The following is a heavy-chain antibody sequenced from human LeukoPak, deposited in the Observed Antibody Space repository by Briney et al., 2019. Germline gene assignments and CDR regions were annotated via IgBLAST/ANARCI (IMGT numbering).Heavy chain of an antibody. CDR2: ISGSSGRT. Sequence: PGGPLRLSCAASGFTFSNYAMNWVRQAPGKGLEWVSAISGSSGRTYYADSVKGRFTISRDNSKNTLYLQMNSLRAEDTAVYYCARGKSGYCSGGSCRHYFDYWGQGTLVTVSS. CDR1: GFTFSNYA. J-gene: IGHJ4*02. D-gene: IGHD2-15*01. CDR3: ARGKSGYCSGGSCRHYFDY. V-gene: IGHV3-23*01.